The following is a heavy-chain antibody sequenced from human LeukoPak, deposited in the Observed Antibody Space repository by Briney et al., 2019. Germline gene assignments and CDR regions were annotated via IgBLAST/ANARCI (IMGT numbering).Heavy chain of an antibody. Sequence: SETLSLTCAVYGGSFSGYYWSWIRQPPGKGVEWIGEINHSGSTNYNPSLKSRVTISVDTSKNQFSLKLSSVTAADTAVYYCARDSGTTGEVKFDPWGQGTLVTVSS. CDR3: ARDSGTTGEVKFDP. CDR1: GGSFSGYY. CDR2: INHSGST. J-gene: IGHJ5*02. D-gene: IGHD3-10*01. V-gene: IGHV4-34*01.